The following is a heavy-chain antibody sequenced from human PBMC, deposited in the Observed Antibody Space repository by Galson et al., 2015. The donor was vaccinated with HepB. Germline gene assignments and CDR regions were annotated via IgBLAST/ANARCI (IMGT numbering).Heavy chain of an antibody. CDR3: ARGLDDAWELQGL. CDR2: ISHRGPI. D-gene: IGHD1-26*01. V-gene: IGHV4-34*01. J-gene: IGHJ4*02. Sequence: SETLSLTCTIYDGSFSVYFWTWIRQPPGKGLEWIGEISHRGPINYNSSLKSRATVLLDTSKRQISLKLSSVTAADTAIYYCARGLDDAWELQGLWDQGTLVTVSS. CDR1: DGSFSVYF.